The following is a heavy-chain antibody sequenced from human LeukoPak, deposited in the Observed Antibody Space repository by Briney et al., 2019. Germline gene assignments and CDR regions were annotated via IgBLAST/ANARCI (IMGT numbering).Heavy chain of an antibody. CDR1: GGSISSSSYY. D-gene: IGHD5-24*01. CDR3: AREMATITYTYYYYYMDV. CDR2: IYYSGST. V-gene: IGHV4-39*07. J-gene: IGHJ6*03. Sequence: SETLSLTCTASGGSISSSSYYWGWIRQPPGKGLEWIGSIYYSGSTYYNPSLKSRVTISVDTSKNQFSLKLSSVTAADTAVYYCAREMATITYTYYYYYMDVWGKGTTVTVSS.